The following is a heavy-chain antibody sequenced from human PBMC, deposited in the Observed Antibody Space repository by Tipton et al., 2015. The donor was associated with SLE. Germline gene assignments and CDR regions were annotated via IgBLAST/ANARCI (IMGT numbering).Heavy chain of an antibody. J-gene: IGHJ3*02. CDR1: GFTFSSYW. D-gene: IGHD3-22*01. V-gene: IGHV3-74*01. CDR2: INSDGSST. Sequence: GSLRLSCAASGFTFSSYWMSWVRQAPGKGLVWVSRINSDGSSTSSADSVKGRFTISRDNAKNTLYLQMNSLRAEDTAVYYCARDKMVIEAFDIWGQGTMVTVSS. CDR3: ARDKMVIEAFDI.